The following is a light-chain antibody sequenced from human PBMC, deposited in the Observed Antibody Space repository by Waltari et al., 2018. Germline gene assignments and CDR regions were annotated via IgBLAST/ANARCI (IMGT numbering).Light chain of an antibody. CDR2: ATF. V-gene: IGKV3-11*01. J-gene: IGKJ3*01. CDR1: QSVPLY. CDR3: LHRSNWPPLFT. Sequence: EIVLTQSPVTLSLSPGERATLSCRASQSVPLYLAWYQQKPGQAPRLLIYATFSRASGIPARFSGSGSGTDFTLTISSLEPEDFAVYYCLHRSNWPPLFTFGPGTKVDIK.